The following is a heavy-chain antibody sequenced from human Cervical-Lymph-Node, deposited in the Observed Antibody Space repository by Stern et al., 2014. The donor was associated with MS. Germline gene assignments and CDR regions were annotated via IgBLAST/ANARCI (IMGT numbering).Heavy chain of an antibody. CDR2: FDPEGGEK. CDR3: ATLRGF. Sequence: QVQLVQSGAEVKKPGASVKVSCRVSGHTLTELSIHWVRQSPGKGLEGMGGFDPEGGEKIYAQRFQGRVTMTEDTSTETAYMGLSSLRSEDTAIYYCATLRGFWGQGTLVTVSS. CDR1: GHTLTELS. D-gene: IGHD6-25*01. J-gene: IGHJ4*02. V-gene: IGHV1-24*01.